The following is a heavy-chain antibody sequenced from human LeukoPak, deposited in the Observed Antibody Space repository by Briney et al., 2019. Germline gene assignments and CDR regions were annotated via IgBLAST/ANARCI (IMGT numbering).Heavy chain of an antibody. J-gene: IGHJ4*02. D-gene: IGHD2-2*01. Sequence: PGGSLRLSCAASGFTFSSYAMSWVRQAPGKGLEWVSAISGSGGRTYYADSVKGRFTISRDNSKNTLYLQMNSLRAEDTAVYYCAKDFGYCSSTSCYARGYFDYWGQGTLVTVSS. CDR1: GFTFSSYA. V-gene: IGHV3-23*01. CDR2: ISGSGGRT. CDR3: AKDFGYCSSTSCYARGYFDY.